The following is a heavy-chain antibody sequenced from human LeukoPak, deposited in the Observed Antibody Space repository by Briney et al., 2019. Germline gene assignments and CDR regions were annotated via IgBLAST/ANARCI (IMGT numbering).Heavy chain of an antibody. D-gene: IGHD3-22*01. J-gene: IGHJ4*02. Sequence: SETLSLTCAVYAGSFSGYYWSWIRQPPAKGLEWIGEINHSGSTNYNPSLKSQVSISIYTSKKQLSLKLSSVTDAETAVYYCAATHDYYYDSSGYFPTFDYWGQGNLVTVSS. CDR1: AGSFSGYY. CDR3: AATHDYYYDSSGYFPTFDY. V-gene: IGHV4-34*01. CDR2: INHSGST.